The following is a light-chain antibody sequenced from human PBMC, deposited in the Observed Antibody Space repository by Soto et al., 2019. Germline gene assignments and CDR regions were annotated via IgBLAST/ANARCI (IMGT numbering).Light chain of an antibody. Sequence: DIQMTQFPSTLSASVGDRVTITCRASESISSWLAWYQQKPGKAPKLLIYKASSLESGVPSRFTGSGSGTEFTLTISSLQPDDFATYYCQQYSVFSLTFDGGTKVEIK. V-gene: IGKV1-5*03. CDR3: QQYSVFSLT. J-gene: IGKJ4*01. CDR1: ESISSW. CDR2: KAS.